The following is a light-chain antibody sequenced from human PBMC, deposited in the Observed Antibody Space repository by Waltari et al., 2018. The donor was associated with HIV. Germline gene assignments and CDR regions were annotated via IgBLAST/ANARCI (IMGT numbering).Light chain of an antibody. CDR1: NSNIGSNF. CDR3: ATWDDILSGYL. J-gene: IGLJ1*01. CDR2: KDN. V-gene: IGLV1-47*01. Sequence: QSVPTQPPSASGTPGQRVAISCSGSNSNIGSNFVYWYQQLPGTAPKLLIYKDNQRPSGLPERFSASKSGSSSSLAISGLRSEDEAEYYCATWDDILSGYLFGTGTKVTVL.